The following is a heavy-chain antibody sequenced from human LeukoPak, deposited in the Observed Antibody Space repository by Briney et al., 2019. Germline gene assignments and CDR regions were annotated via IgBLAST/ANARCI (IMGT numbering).Heavy chain of an antibody. J-gene: IGHJ4*02. Sequence: AGGSLRLSCAASGSTVSSSYMTWVRQAPGKGLKWVSVIYSGGNTYYADSVKGRFTISRDNSKDTLYLQMNSLRAEDTAVYYCAREYSSGWAFDYWGQGTLVTVSS. CDR3: AREYSSGWAFDY. D-gene: IGHD6-19*01. CDR1: GSTVSSSY. V-gene: IGHV3-53*01. CDR2: IYSGGNT.